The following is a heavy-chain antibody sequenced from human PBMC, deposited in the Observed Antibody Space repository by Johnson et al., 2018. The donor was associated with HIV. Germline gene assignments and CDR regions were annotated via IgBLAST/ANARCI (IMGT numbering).Heavy chain of an antibody. V-gene: IGHV3-11*04. J-gene: IGHJ3*02. CDR3: ARDGSSSSWNAFDI. Sequence: QVQLVESGGGLVQPGGSLRLSCAASGFTFSDYYMNWIRQAPGKGLEWVSYISSSGSTIYYADSVTGRFTISRDNAKTSLYLQMNSLRAEDTAVYSCARDGSSSSWNAFDIWGQGTMVTVSS. CDR1: GFTFSDYY. D-gene: IGHD6-6*01. CDR2: ISSSGSTI.